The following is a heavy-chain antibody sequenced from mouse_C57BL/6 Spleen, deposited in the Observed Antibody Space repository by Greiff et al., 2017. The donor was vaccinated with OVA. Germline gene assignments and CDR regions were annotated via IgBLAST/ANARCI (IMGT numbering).Heavy chain of an antibody. CDR2: IDPETGGT. J-gene: IGHJ2*01. CDR3: TREADYYVDY. V-gene: IGHV1-15*01. CDR1: GYTFTDYE. Sequence: VQLQQSGAELVRPGASVTLSCKASGYTFTDYEMHWVKQTPVHGLEWIGAIDPETGGTAYNQKFKGKAILTADKSSSTAYMELRSLTSEDSAVYYWTREADYYVDYWGKGTTLTVSS.